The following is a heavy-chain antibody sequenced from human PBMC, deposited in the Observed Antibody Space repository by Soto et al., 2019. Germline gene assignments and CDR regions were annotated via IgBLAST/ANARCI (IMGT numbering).Heavy chain of an antibody. J-gene: IGHJ4*02. V-gene: IGHV1-24*01. CDR1: GYTPTELS. D-gene: IGHD3-3*01. CDR2: FDPEDGET. Sequence: ASVKVSCKVSGYTPTELSMHWVRQAPGKGLEWMGGFDPEDGETIYAQKFQGRVTMTEDTSTDTAYMELSSLRSEDTAVYYCATVGAKPLRFLEWLLYDYWGQGTLVTVSS. CDR3: ATVGAKPLRFLEWLLYDY.